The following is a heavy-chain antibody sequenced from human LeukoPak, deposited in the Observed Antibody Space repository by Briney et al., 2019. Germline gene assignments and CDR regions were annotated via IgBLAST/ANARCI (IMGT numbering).Heavy chain of an antibody. V-gene: IGHV3-23*01. CDR3: AKAGAVVVVAAKYFDY. Sequence: HAGGSLRLSCAASGFTFSTFAMIWVRQAPGKGLEWVSAISGSGGSTYYADSVKGRFTISRDNSKNTLYLQMNSLRAEDTAVYYCAKAGAVVVVAAKYFDYWGQGTLVTVSS. D-gene: IGHD2-15*01. CDR2: ISGSGGST. J-gene: IGHJ4*02. CDR1: GFTFSTFA.